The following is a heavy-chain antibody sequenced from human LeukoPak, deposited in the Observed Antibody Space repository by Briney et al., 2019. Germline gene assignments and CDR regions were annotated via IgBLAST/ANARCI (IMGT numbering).Heavy chain of an antibody. Sequence: PSETLSLTCAVYGGSFSGYYWSWIRQPPGEGLEWIGEINRSGSTNYNPSLKSRVTIVDTSKNQFSLKLSSVTAADTAVYYCARRTVTTRFDPWGQGTPVTVSS. CDR3: ARRTVTTRFDP. CDR1: GGSFSGYY. D-gene: IGHD4-17*01. V-gene: IGHV4-34*01. J-gene: IGHJ5*02. CDR2: INRSGST.